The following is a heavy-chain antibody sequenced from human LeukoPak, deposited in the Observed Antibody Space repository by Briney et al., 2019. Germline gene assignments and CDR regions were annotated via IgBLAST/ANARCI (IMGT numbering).Heavy chain of an antibody. J-gene: IGHJ6*03. Sequence: GGSLRLSCTASGFNFSGYWMTWVRQAPGKGLEWVSYIDPSASSIYYADSIEGRFTISRDNTRNSLYLQMNSLSAEDRAVYYCARSEGYKYDAPYSYYYYMDVWGKGTTVTVSS. CDR3: ARSEGYKYDAPYSYYYYMDV. CDR1: GFNFSGYW. CDR2: IDPSASSI. V-gene: IGHV3-11*01. D-gene: IGHD5-18*01.